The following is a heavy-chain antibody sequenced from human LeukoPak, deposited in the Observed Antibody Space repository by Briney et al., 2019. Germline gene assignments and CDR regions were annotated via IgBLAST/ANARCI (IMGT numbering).Heavy chain of an antibody. CDR2: ISTISDT. J-gene: IGHJ4*02. CDR1: GFTFSDYY. V-gene: IGHV3-11*06. D-gene: IGHD2-8*02. Sequence: GGSLRLSCAASGFTFSDYYMSWIRQAPGKGLEWLSYISTISDTDYADSVKGRFTISRDNAKNSLYLQMNSLRAEDTAVYYCARDPKHWYYSDSWGQGTLVTVSS. CDR3: ARDPKHWYYSDS.